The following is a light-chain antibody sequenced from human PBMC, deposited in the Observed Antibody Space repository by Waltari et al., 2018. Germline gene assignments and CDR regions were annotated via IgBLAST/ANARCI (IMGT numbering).Light chain of an antibody. CDR3: QVWDANTDPGV. CDR1: NIESKS. J-gene: IGLJ1*01. V-gene: IGLV3-21*01. CDR2: YDN. Sequence: SYVLTQPPSVSVAPGETARITCGGNNIESKSVHWYRQRPGQAPVVVISYDNDRAAGFPERFSGSNSGNTATLTISRVDAGDEADYYCQVWDANTDPGVFGTGTEVTVL.